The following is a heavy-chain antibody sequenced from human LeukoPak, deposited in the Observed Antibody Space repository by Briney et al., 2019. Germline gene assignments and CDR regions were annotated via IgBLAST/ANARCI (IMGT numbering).Heavy chain of an antibody. V-gene: IGHV1-2*02. CDR1: GYTFTSYY. D-gene: IGHD2-2*01. CDR3: AALIDIVVVPAAMDAFDI. J-gene: IGHJ3*02. CDR2: INPNSGGT. Sequence: ASVKVSCKASGYTFTSYYMHWVRQAPGQGLEWMGWINPNSGGTNYAQKFQGRVTMTRDTSISTAYMELSRLRSDDTAVYYCAALIDIVVVPAAMDAFDIWGQGTMVTVSS.